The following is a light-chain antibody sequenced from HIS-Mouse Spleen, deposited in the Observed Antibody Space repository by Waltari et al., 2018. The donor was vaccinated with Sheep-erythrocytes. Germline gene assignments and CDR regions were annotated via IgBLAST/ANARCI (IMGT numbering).Light chain of an antibody. Sequence: DIVMPQTPLSLSVTPGQPASSSCKSSQSLLHSDGKTYLYWYLQKPGQSPQLLIYEVSSRLSGVPDRFSGSGSGTDFTLKISRVEAEDVGVYYCMQGIHLPFTFGPGTKVDIK. CDR1: QSLLHSDGKTY. CDR2: EVS. V-gene: IGKV2-29*03. CDR3: MQGIHLPFT. J-gene: IGKJ3*01.